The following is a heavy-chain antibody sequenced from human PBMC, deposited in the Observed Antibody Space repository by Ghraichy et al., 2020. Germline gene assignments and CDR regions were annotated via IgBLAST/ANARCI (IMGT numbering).Heavy chain of an antibody. D-gene: IGHD2-15*01. Sequence: SQTLSLTCAVYNGSFSGYYWSWIRQPPGKGLEWIGEINHSGSANYNPSLKSRVTISVDTSKNQFSLKLNSATAADTAVYYCAGVVVAGTRWFDPWGQGTLVTVSS. J-gene: IGHJ5*02. CDR2: INHSGSA. CDR1: NGSFSGYY. V-gene: IGHV4-34*01. CDR3: AGVVVAGTRWFDP.